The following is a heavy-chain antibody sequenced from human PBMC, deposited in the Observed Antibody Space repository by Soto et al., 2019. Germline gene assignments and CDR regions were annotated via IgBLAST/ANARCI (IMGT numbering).Heavy chain of an antibody. CDR1: GFTVSSNY. Sequence: GESLKISCAASGFTVSSNYMSWVRQAPGKGLEWVSVIYSGGSTYYADSVRGRFTISRDNSKNTLYLQMNSLRAEDTAVYYCDGDYYFDYWGQGTLVTVSS. D-gene: IGHD4-17*01. CDR2: IYSGGST. V-gene: IGHV3-66*01. J-gene: IGHJ4*02. CDR3: DGDYYFDY.